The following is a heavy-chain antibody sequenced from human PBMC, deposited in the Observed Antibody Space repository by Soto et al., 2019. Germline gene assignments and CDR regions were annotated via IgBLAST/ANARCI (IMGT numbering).Heavy chain of an antibody. D-gene: IGHD3-10*01. V-gene: IGHV4-59*02. J-gene: IGHJ4*02. Sequence: PSETLSLTCTVSGGSVSTYYWSWIRQPPGKELEWIGYMYYSGSSNYNPSLKSRVTISIDTSKNQFSLRLTSVTAADTAVYHCARDLGGRADYWGQGILVTVSS. CDR2: MYYSGSS. CDR1: GGSVSTYY. CDR3: ARDLGGRADY.